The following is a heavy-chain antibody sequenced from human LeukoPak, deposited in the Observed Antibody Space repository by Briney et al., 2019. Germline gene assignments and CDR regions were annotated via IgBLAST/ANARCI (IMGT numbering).Heavy chain of an antibody. CDR2: INHSGDT. D-gene: IGHD1-1*01. V-gene: IGHV4-34*01. Sequence: SETLSLICAVYGGSFSGYYWSWIRQSPGRGLEWIGEINHSGDTNYNSSVKSRVTISVDTSKNQFSLKVRSLTAADTAVYYCARGPTISETGYFDYWGQGTLVTVSS. J-gene: IGHJ4*03. CDR1: GGSFSGYY. CDR3: ARGPTISETGYFDY.